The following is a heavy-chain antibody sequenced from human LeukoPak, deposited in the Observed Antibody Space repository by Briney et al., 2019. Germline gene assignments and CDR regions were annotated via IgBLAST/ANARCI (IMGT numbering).Heavy chain of an antibody. D-gene: IGHD4-17*01. CDR3: ARAVHFDY. V-gene: IGHV5-51*01. J-gene: IGHJ4*02. CDR2: FNPGDSET. CDR1: GYIFTSYW. Sequence: GESLKISCKGSGYIFTSYWIAWVRQLPGKGLEWMGVFNPGDSETRYSPSFQGQVTISADKSISTAYLQWSSLKASDTAMYYCARAVHFDYWGQGTLVTVSS.